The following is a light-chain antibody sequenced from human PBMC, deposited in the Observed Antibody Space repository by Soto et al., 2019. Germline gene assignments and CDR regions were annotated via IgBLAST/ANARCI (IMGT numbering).Light chain of an antibody. V-gene: IGKV3-15*01. CDR2: GAS. CDR1: QSVSSN. J-gene: IGKJ1*01. Sequence: EIVMTQSPATLSVSPGERVTLSCTASQSVSSNLAWYQQKPGQAPRLLIYGASTRVTDIPARFSGSGSGTEFTLTISSLQSEDFAVYYCQQYNNWPQWTFGQGTKVEIK. CDR3: QQYNNWPQWT.